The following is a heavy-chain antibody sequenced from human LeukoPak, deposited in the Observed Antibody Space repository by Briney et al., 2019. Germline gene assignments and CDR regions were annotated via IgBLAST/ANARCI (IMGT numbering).Heavy chain of an antibody. D-gene: IGHD3-10*01. CDR3: ARGRGPTIWYFDL. V-gene: IGHV4-59*01. Sequence: PSETLSLTCTVSGGSISSYDWSWSRQPPGKGLEWIGYIYYSGSTNYNPSLKSRVTMSVDTSKNQFSLKLSSVTAADTAVYYCARGRGPTIWYFDLWGRGTLVTVSS. CDR2: IYYSGST. J-gene: IGHJ2*01. CDR1: GGSISSYD.